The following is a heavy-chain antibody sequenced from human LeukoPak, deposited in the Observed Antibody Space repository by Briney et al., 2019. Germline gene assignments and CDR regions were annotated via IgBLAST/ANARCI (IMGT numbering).Heavy chain of an antibody. CDR2: IFHSGNA. V-gene: IGHV4-38-2*02. J-gene: IGHJ3*02. D-gene: IGHD3-10*01. CDR3: ARVSPSVSGSYYHDDFDI. CDR1: GYSISSGYY. Sequence: SETLSLTCTVSGYSISSGYYWGWLRPPPGKGLEWIGSIFHSGNAYYNPSLKNRVTISVDTSKNQFSLKLGSVTAADSAVYYCARVSPSVSGSYYHDDFDIWGQGTMVTVSS.